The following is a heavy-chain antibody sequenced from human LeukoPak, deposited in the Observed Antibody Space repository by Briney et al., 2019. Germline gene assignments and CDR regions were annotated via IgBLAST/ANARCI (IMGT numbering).Heavy chain of an antibody. CDR3: ARERGYTYGTSLYYFDY. J-gene: IGHJ4*02. D-gene: IGHD5-18*01. CDR1: GFTVSSNY. V-gene: IGHV3-53*01. CDR2: IHSDGST. Sequence: GGSLRLSCAASGFTVSSNYMSWVRQAPGKGLEWVSVIHSDGSTFYADSVKGRFTISRDNSKNTPYLQMNSLRAEDTAVYYCARERGYTYGTSLYYFDYWGQGTLITVSS.